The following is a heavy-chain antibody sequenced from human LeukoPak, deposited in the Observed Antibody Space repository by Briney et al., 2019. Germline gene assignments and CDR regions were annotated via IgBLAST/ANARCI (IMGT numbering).Heavy chain of an antibody. CDR3: ARAQSRGHVLRFLEWLS. CDR1: GSTFSSYA. J-gene: IGHJ5*02. CDR2: VIPIFGTA. Sequence: SVKVSCKASGSTFSSYAISWVRPAPGPGLEWMGGVIPIFGTANYAQKFQGRVTITADESTSTAYMELSSLRSEDTAVYYCARAQSRGHVLRFLEWLSWGQGTLVTVSS. D-gene: IGHD3-3*01. V-gene: IGHV1-69*13.